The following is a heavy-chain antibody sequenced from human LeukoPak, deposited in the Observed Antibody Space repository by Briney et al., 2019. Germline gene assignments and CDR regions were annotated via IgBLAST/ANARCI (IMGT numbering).Heavy chain of an antibody. V-gene: IGHV3-49*03. D-gene: IGHD5-12*01. J-gene: IGHJ4*02. Sequence: GGSLRLSCTAFGFTFGDYAMSWFRQAPGKGLEWVGFIRSKAYVGTTEYAASVKGRFTISRDDSNSIAYLQMNSLKTEDTAMYYCSRGPYDYWRKAFFDYWGQGTLVTVSS. CDR3: SRGPYDYWRKAFFDY. CDR2: IRSKAYVGTT. CDR1: GFTFGDYA.